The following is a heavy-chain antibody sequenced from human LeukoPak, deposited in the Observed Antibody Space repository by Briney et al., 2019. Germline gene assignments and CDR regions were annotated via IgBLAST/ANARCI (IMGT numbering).Heavy chain of an antibody. V-gene: IGHV1-8*01. CDR3: ARVGYSSSWYGGYYYYGMDV. Sequence: ASVKVSCKASGYTFTNFGISWVRQATGQGLEWMGWMNPNSGNTGYAQKFQGRVTMTRNTSISTAYMELSSLRSEDTAVYYCARVGYSSSWYGGYYYYGMDVWGQGTTVTVSS. CDR2: MNPNSGNT. D-gene: IGHD6-13*01. CDR1: GYTFTNFG. J-gene: IGHJ6*02.